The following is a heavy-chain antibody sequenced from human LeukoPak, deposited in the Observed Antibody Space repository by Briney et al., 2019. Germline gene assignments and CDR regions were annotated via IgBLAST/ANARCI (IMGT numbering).Heavy chain of an antibody. CDR3: ARHSGFLEWLLDY. V-gene: IGHV4-39*01. D-gene: IGHD3-3*01. CDR1: GGSISSSSYY. Sequence: SETLSLTGTVSGGSISSSSYYWGWIRQPPGKGLEWIGSIYYSGSTYYNPSLKSRVTISVDTSKNQFSLKLSSVTAADTAVYYCARHSGFLEWLLDYWGQGTLVTVSS. CDR2: IYYSGST. J-gene: IGHJ4*02.